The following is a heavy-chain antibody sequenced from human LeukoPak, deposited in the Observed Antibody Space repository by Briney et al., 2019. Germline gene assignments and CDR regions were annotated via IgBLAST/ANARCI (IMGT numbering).Heavy chain of an antibody. D-gene: IGHD5-12*01. CDR1: GFTFSSHW. CDR3: ARGQHEYSGYDVGADY. J-gene: IGHJ4*02. CDR2: VNSDGSST. Sequence: GGSPRLSCAASGFTFSSHWMYWVRQAPGKGLAWVSRVNSDGSSTSYADSVKGRFTISRDNAKNTLYLQMNSLRAEDTAVYYCARGQHEYSGYDVGADYWGQGTLVTVSS. V-gene: IGHV3-74*01.